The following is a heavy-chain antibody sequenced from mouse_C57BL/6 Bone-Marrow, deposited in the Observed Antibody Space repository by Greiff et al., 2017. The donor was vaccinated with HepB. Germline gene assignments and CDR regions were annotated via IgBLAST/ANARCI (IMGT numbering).Heavy chain of an antibody. V-gene: IGHV2-6-1*01. CDR3: ARHEEGNYVPFDY. Sequence: VNVVESGPGLVAPSQSLSITCTVSGFSLTSYGVHWVRQPPGKGLEWLVVIWSDGSTTYNSALKSRLSISKDNSKSQVFLKMNSLQTDDTAMYYCARHEEGNYVPFDYWGQGTTLTVSS. CDR1: GFSLTSYG. CDR2: IWSDGST. J-gene: IGHJ2*01. D-gene: IGHD2-1*01.